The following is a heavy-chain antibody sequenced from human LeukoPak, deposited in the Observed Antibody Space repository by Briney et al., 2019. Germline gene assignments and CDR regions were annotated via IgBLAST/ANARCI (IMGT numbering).Heavy chain of an antibody. CDR1: GCSISSYS. Sequence: PSETLSLTCAAAGCSISSYSWTWIRQAAGEGLEWIARIYASGSTNYEPSLKSRFTMSGDTSKNQLSLKLSSLTAADTAVYYCAGEAGGGYARAFDIWGQGTMVTVSS. V-gene: IGHV4-4*07. CDR3: AGEAGGGYARAFDI. J-gene: IGHJ3*02. CDR2: IYASGST. D-gene: IGHD5-12*01.